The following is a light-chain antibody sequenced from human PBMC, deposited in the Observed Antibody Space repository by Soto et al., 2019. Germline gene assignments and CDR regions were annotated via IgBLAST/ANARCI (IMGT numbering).Light chain of an antibody. V-gene: IGKV1-33*01. CDR2: DAS. Sequence: DIQLTQSPSTLSASVGDRVTITCQASEDIDNYLNWYQQKPGKAPKLLIYDASDLETGVPSRFSGSVSGSDFTFTISNVQPEDAATYFCQHYHTLPPELTFGQGTRLRLN. CDR1: EDIDNY. CDR3: QHYHTLPPELT. J-gene: IGKJ5*01.